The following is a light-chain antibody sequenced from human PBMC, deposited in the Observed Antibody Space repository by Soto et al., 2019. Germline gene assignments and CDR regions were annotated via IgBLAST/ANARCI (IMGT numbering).Light chain of an antibody. Sequence: IQMTQSPSSLSASVGDRVTITCRASQGIRTYLAWYQQKPGKVPKLLIFSASTLPSGVPPRFSGSGSGTDFTLTISSLQPEDVASYYCQKYGSAPWTFCQGTKVE. CDR2: SAS. CDR3: QKYGSAPWT. J-gene: IGKJ1*01. CDR1: QGIRTY. V-gene: IGKV1-27*01.